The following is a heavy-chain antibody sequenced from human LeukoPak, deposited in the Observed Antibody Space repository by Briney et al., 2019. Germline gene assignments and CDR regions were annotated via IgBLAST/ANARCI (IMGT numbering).Heavy chain of an antibody. CDR2: IIPIFGTA. CDR1: GGTFSSYA. D-gene: IGHD2-21*02. Sequence: SVKVSCKASGGTFSSYAISWVRQAPGQGLEWMEGIIPIFGTANYAQKFQGRVTITTDESTSTAYMELSSLRSEDTAVYYCARGAVVVTAILAFDIWGQGTMVTVSS. V-gene: IGHV1-69*05. J-gene: IGHJ3*02. CDR3: ARGAVVVTAILAFDI.